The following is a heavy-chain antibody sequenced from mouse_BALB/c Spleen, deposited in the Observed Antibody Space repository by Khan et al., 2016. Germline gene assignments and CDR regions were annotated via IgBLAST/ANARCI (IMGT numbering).Heavy chain of an antibody. Sequence: QIQLVQSGPELKKPGETVKISCKASGYTFTNYGMNWVKQAPGNGLQWMGWINTYTGKPTYTDDFKGRFAFSSETSASTAYLQINNLKTEDMSTYFCARFQYANYWGQGTTLTVSS. D-gene: IGHD2-10*02. CDR2: INTYTGKP. J-gene: IGHJ2*01. CDR3: ARFQYANY. V-gene: IGHV9-1*02. CDR1: GYTFTNYG.